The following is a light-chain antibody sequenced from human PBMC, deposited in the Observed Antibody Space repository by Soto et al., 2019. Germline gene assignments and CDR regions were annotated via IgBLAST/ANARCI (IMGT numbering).Light chain of an antibody. J-gene: IGKJ2*01. CDR3: QQYNNYSYT. CDR1: QSISSW. V-gene: IGKV1-5*03. Sequence: DIQMTQSPSTLSASVGDRVTITCRASQSISSWLAWYQQKPGKAPKLLIYKESSLESGVPSRFSGSGAGTEFTLTISSLQHDDFATYCYQQYNNYSYTFGQGTKLEIK. CDR2: KES.